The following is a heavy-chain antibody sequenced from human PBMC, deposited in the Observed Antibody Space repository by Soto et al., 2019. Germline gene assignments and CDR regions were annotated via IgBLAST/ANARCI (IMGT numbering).Heavy chain of an antibody. CDR1: GGSISRSSYY. Sequence: SETLSLTCTVSGGSISRSSYYWGWIRQPPGKGLEWIGSIYYSGSTYYNPSLKSRVTISVDTSKNQFSLKLSSVTAAETAVYYCARQSSGWYNWFDPWGQGTLVT. D-gene: IGHD6-19*01. V-gene: IGHV4-39*01. CDR3: ARQSSGWYNWFDP. J-gene: IGHJ5*02. CDR2: IYYSGST.